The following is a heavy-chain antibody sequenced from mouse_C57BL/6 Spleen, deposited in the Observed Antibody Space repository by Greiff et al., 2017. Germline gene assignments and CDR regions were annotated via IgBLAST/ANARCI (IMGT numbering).Heavy chain of an antibody. CDR1: GFTFSDYG. J-gene: IGHJ1*03. CDR3: SRLGYDYDYWYFDV. V-gene: IGHV5-17*01. D-gene: IGHD2-4*01. CDR2: ISSGSSTI. Sequence: EVQGVESGGGLVKPGGSLKLSCAASGFTFSDYGMHWVRQAPEKGLAWVAYISSGSSTIYYADTVQGRFTISRDNAKNTLFLQMTRLRTEETAMYYLSRLGYDYDYWYFDVWGTGTTVTVSS.